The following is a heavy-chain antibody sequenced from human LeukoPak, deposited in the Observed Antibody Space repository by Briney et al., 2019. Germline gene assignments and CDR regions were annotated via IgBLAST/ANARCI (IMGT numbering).Heavy chain of an antibody. CDR1: GGTLSTYA. CDR2: IIPVFGTP. D-gene: IGHD5-18*01. Sequence: EASVKVSCKASGGTLSTYAVSWVRQAPGQGLEWMGTIIPVFGTPTYAQKFQGRVTISTDESTSTAYMELSSLRSEDTAVYYCARWKGGFSSGYNHWGQGTLVTVSS. V-gene: IGHV1-69*05. CDR3: ARWKGGFSSGYNH. J-gene: IGHJ5*02.